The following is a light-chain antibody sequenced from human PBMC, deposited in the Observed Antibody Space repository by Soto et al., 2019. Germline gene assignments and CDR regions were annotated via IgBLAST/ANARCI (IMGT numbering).Light chain of an antibody. Sequence: DIQMTQSPSSLSASVGARVIITCRASQGISNFLVWVQKKPVKVPNILIYGASPLQSEVPSRFSGCGSGTEFTLTITSMQPEDVATYFCQKYNRAPFTFGHGNTVYI. V-gene: IGKV1-27*01. CDR2: GAS. CDR3: QKYNRAPFT. J-gene: IGKJ3*01. CDR1: QGISNF.